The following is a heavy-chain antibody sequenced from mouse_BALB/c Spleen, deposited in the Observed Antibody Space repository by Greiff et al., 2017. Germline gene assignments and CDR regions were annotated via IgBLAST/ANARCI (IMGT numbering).Heavy chain of an antibody. CDR3: AIYYGSSYGFDY. Sequence: EVQRVESGGGLVKPGGSLKLSCAASGFTFSSYAMSWVRQTPEKRLEWVASISSGGSTYYPDSVKGRFTISRDNARNILYLQMSSLRSEDTAMYYCAIYYGSSYGFDYWGQGTSLTVSS. V-gene: IGHV5-6-5*01. J-gene: IGHJ2*02. D-gene: IGHD1-1*01. CDR1: GFTFSSYA. CDR2: ISSGGST.